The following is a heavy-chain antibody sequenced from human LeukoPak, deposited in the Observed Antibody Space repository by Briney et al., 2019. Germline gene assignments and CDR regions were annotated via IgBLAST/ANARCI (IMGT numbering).Heavy chain of an antibody. CDR3: ARGWGFFDY. CDR1: GFTISSNY. D-gene: IGHD7-27*01. Sequence: TGGSLRLSCAASGFTISSNYMSWVRQAPGKGLEWVSVIYNDGSTYYADSVKDRFTISRDNSKNTLYLQLNSLRDEDTAVYHCARGWGFFDYWGQGTLVTVSS. CDR2: IYNDGST. V-gene: IGHV3-66*01. J-gene: IGHJ4*02.